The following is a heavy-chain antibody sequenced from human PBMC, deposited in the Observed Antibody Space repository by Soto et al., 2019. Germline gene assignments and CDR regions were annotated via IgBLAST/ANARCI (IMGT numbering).Heavy chain of an antibody. CDR1: GGSISSSNW. D-gene: IGHD3-3*01. J-gene: IGHJ4*02. V-gene: IGHV4-4*02. Sequence: SETLSLTCAVSGGSISSSNWWSWVRQPPGKGLEWIGEIYHSGSTNYNPSLKSRVTISVDKSKNQFSLKLSSVTAADTAVYYCARAPYYDFWSGYLVGWGQGTLVTV. CDR2: IYHSGST. CDR3: ARAPYYDFWSGYLVG.